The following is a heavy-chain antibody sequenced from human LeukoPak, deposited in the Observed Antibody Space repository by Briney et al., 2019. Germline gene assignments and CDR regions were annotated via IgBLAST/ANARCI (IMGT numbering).Heavy chain of an antibody. Sequence: VSVKVSCKASGYTFTRYYMHWVRQAPGQGLEWMGWINPNSGGTNYAQKFQGRVTMTRDTSISTAYMELSRLRSDDTAVYYCARDFTIVVVPAAGDSYYYYRMDVWGQGTTVTVSS. CDR2: INPNSGGT. CDR1: GYTFTRYY. V-gene: IGHV1-2*02. CDR3: ARDFTIVVVPAAGDSYYYYRMDV. D-gene: IGHD2-2*01. J-gene: IGHJ6*02.